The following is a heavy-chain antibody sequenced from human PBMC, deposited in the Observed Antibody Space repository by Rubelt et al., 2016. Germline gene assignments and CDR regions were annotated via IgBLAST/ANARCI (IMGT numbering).Heavy chain of an antibody. J-gene: IGHJ5*02. V-gene: IGHV3-49*03. CDR3: TREVLGQWLVAGWFDP. CDR2: IRSKAYGGTT. D-gene: IGHD6-19*01. Sequence: FRQAPGKGLEWVGFIRSKAYGGTTEYAASVKGRFTISRDDSKSIAYLQMNSLKTEDTAVYYCTREVLGQWLVAGWFDPWGQGTLVTVSS.